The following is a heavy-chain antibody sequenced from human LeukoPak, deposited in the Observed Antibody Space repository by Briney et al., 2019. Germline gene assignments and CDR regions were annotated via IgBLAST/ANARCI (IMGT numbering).Heavy chain of an antibody. D-gene: IGHD3-16*02. J-gene: IGHJ3*02. CDR3: ARVIAGANDASDI. CDR1: GYRFANYW. CDR2: IYPGDSDT. Sequence: GESLKISCKASGYRFANYWIGWVRQMPGKGLEWMGIIYPGDSDTRYSPSFQGQVTISADKSISTAYLQWSSLKASDTAMYYCARVIAGANDASDIWGQGTMVTVSS. V-gene: IGHV5-51*01.